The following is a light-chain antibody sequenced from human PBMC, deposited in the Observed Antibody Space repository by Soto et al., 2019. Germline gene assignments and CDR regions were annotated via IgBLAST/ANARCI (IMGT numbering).Light chain of an antibody. CDR2: DAS. CDR1: QSVSSY. V-gene: IGKV3-11*01. CDR3: QQRSNWPPTHIT. Sequence: IVLTQSPATLSLSPGERATLSCRASQSVSSYLAWYQRKAGQAPRLLIYDASNRATGIPARFSGSGSGTDFTLTISSLEPEDFAVYYCQQRSNWPPTHITFGQGTRLEIK. J-gene: IGKJ5*01.